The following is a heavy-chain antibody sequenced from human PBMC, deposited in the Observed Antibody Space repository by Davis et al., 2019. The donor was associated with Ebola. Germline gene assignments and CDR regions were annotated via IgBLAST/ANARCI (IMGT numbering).Heavy chain of an antibody. CDR1: GYTFTGYY. CDR2: ISAYNGNT. CDR3: AREGNYDFLTGYLYALDV. V-gene: IGHV1-18*04. D-gene: IGHD3-9*01. J-gene: IGHJ6*04. Sequence: AASVKVSCKASGYTFTGYYMHWVRQAPGQGLEWMGWISAYNGNTNYAQKVQGRVTMTTDTSTSTAYMELRSLRSDDTAVYYCAREGNYDFLTGYLYALDVWGKGTTVTVSS.